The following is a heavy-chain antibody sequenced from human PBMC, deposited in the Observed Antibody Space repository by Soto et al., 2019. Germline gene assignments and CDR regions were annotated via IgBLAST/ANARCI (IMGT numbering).Heavy chain of an antibody. V-gene: IGHV4-59*01. D-gene: IGHD6-6*01. CDR2: IYYSGST. J-gene: IGHJ5*02. CDR3: ARDQYSSSSWFDP. CDR1: GGSISSYY. Sequence: SETLSLTCTVSGGSISSYYWSWIRQPPGKGLEWIGYIYYSGSTNYNPSLKSRVTISVDTSKNQFSLKLSSVTAADTAVYYCARDQYSSSSWFDPWGQGTLVTVSS.